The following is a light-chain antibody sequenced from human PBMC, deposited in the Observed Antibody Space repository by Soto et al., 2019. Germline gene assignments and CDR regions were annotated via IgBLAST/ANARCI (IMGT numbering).Light chain of an antibody. CDR2: KTD. Sequence: QSVLTQPPSASGTPGQRVTISCSGSHSNIGTKAVKWFQQVPGAAPKSLIYKTDQRPSGVPDRFSGSKSGTSASLAISGLQPEDEADYCCASWDDSLNGVVFGGGTKVTVL. CDR1: HSNIGTKA. V-gene: IGLV1-44*01. J-gene: IGLJ3*02. CDR3: ASWDDSLNGVV.